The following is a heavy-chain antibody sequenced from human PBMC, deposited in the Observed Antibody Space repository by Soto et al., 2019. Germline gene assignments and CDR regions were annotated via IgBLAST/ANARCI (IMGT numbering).Heavy chain of an antibody. CDR2: ISSDGRNT. V-gene: IGHV3-74*03. Sequence: EVQLVESGGGLVQTGGSLRLSCAASGFAFSSYWMQWVRQPPGKGPVWVSRISSDGRNTTYADPVKGRFTISRDNAKNTLHLQMTSLTDDDTAVYYCIKASTVTGVGGYRWGQGTLVTVSS. D-gene: IGHD6-19*01. CDR3: IKASTVTGVGGYR. CDR1: GFAFSSYW. J-gene: IGHJ5*02.